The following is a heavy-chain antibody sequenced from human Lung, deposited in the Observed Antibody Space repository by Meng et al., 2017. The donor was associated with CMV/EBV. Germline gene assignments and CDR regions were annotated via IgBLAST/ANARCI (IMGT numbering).Heavy chain of an antibody. Sequence: SETLSLTCTVSGGSISSGGYYWSWIRQHPGKGLEWIGYIYYSGSTYYNPSLKSRVTISVDTSKNQFSLKLSSVTAADTAVYYCARGLKYYGYVWGPWGQGTXVTVSS. V-gene: IGHV4-31*03. J-gene: IGHJ5*02. D-gene: IGHD3-16*01. CDR1: GGSISSGGYY. CDR3: ARGLKYYGYVWGP. CDR2: IYYSGST.